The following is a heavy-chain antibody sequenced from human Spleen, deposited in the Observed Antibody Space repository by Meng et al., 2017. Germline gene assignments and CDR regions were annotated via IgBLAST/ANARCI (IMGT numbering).Heavy chain of an antibody. V-gene: IGHV4-30-2*01. CDR3: ARAAPQPLSYASYYFDF. D-gene: IGHD2-2*01. Sequence: QVQLQESGPGLVKPSQTLSLTCAVAGGSISSGGYSWSWVRQPPGKALEWIGYVYQSGSSYYNPSLKSRVTISLDRSKNQFSLKLNSVTAADTAVYYCARAAPQPLSYASYYFDFWGQGTLVTVSS. J-gene: IGHJ4*02. CDR1: GGSISSGGYS. CDR2: VYQSGSS.